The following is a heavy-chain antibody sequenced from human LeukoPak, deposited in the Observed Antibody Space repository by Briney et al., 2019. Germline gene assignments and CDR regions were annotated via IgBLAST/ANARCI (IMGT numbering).Heavy chain of an antibody. J-gene: IGHJ6*02. V-gene: IGHV4-34*01. D-gene: IGHD4-17*01. CDR1: GGSFRGYY. CDR2: VNHRGNT. Sequence: SETLSLTCGVYGGSFRGYYWSWVRQPPGKGLEWVGEVNHRGNTNYNPSLKSRVTISVDTSKNQFSLKLSSVAAADTAVYYCARIRVGTTVTAQYYYYGMDVWSQGTTVTVSS. CDR3: ARIRVGTTVTAQYYYYGMDV.